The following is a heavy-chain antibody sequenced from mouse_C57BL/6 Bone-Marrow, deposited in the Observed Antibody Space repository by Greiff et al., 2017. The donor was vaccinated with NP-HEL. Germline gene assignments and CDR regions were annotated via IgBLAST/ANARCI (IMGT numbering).Heavy chain of an antibody. V-gene: IGHV1-19*01. CDR1: GYTFTDYY. J-gene: IGHJ4*01. CDR3: AKGGYTGYAMDY. D-gene: IGHD3-2*02. Sequence: VQLQQSGPVLVKPGASVKMSCKASGYTFTDYYMNWVKQSHGKSLEWIGVINPYNGGTSYNQKFKGKATLTVDKSSSTAYMELNSLTSEDSAVYYCAKGGYTGYAMDYWGQGTSVTVSS. CDR2: INPYNGGT.